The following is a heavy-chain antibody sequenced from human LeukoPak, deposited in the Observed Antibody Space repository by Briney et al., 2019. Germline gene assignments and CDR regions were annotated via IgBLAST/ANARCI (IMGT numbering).Heavy chain of an antibody. D-gene: IGHD2-15*01. V-gene: IGHV4-34*01. J-gene: IGHJ5*02. CDR3: ARHTYCSGGSCYFDP. CDR1: GGSFSGYY. CDR2: INHSGST. Sequence: PSETLSLTCAVYGGSFSGYYWSWIRQPPGQGLEWIGEINHSGSTNYNPSLKSRVTISVDASKNQFPLKLSSVTAADTAVYYCARHTYCSGGSCYFDPWGQGTLVTVSS.